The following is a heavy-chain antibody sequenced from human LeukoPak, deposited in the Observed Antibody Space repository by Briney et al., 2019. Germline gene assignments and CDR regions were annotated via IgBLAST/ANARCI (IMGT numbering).Heavy chain of an antibody. CDR2: ISGSGGST. J-gene: IGHJ6*03. CDR3: ARVGIPYYYYYYYMDV. CDR1: GFTFSSYA. D-gene: IGHD5-18*01. V-gene: IGHV3-23*01. Sequence: GGSLRLSCAASGFTFSSYAMSWVRQAPGKGLEWVSAISGSGGSTYYADSVKGRFTISRDNSKNTLYLQMNSLRAEDTAVYYCARVGIPYYYYYYYMDVWGKGTTVTVSS.